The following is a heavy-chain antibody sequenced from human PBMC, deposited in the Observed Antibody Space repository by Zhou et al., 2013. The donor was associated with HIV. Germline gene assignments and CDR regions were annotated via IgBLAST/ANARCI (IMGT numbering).Heavy chain of an antibody. Sequence: QVQLVQSGAEVKKPGSSVKVSCKTSGDTFSSYAISWVRQAPGQGLEWMGRIIPIFGTANYAQKFQDRVTITADKSTSTAYMELSSLRSEDTAVYYCAREFGGVLLKYYFDYVGPGNPSPPSPQ. J-gene: IGHJ4*02. V-gene: IGHV1-69*14. CDR1: GDTFSSYA. CDR3: AREFGGVLLKYYFDY. CDR2: IIPIFGTA. D-gene: IGHD3-10*01.